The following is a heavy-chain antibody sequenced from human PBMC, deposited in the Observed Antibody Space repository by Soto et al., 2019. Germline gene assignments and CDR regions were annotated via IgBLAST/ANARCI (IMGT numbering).Heavy chain of an antibody. CDR1: GFTFSNYG. CDR3: AKDRVASSSNGMHX. Sequence: GGSLRLSCAASGFTFSNYGMHWVRQAPGKGLEWVTVISYDGSNKYYADSVKGRFTISTDTSKNTLYLQMNSLRTDDTAVYYCAKDRVASSSNGMHXWGQVTTVTVS. D-gene: IGHD2-15*01. J-gene: IGHJ6*02. CDR2: ISYDGSNK. V-gene: IGHV3-30*18.